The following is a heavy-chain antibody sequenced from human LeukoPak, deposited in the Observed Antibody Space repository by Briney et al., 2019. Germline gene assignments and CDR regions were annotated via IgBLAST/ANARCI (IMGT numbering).Heavy chain of an antibody. D-gene: IGHD6-19*01. V-gene: IGHV3-53*01. J-gene: IGHJ4*02. Sequence: GGSLRLSCAASGFTVSSNYMSWVRQAPGKGLEWVSVIYSGGSTCYADSVKGRFTISRDNSKNTLYLQMNSLRAEDTAVYYCARDRYSSGWHFDYWGQGTLVTVSS. CDR3: ARDRYSSGWHFDY. CDR2: IYSGGST. CDR1: GFTVSSNY.